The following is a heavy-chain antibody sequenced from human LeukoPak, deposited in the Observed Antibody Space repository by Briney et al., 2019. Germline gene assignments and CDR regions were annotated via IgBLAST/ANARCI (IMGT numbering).Heavy chain of an antibody. D-gene: IGHD3-10*02. J-gene: IGHJ2*01. CDR3: ARELVSSGTGYFDL. Sequence: GGSLRLSCEASGISFGTFGMAWVRPAPGKGLQWVSGITGSTTWTYYAASVKGRFTVSRDNSQNTLYLQMNSLRADDTAVYYCARELVSSGTGYFDLWGRGTLVTVSS. CDR1: GISFGTFG. CDR2: ITGSTTWT. V-gene: IGHV3-23*01.